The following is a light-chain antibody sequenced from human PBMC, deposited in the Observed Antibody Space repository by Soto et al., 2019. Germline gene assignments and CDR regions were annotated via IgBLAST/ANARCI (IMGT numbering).Light chain of an antibody. CDR2: GAS. Sequence: EMVMTQSAATLSGAAGEGATLSWGASQSVSSNLAWYQHKPGQAPRLPAYGASTRATGIPASFSGSGSGTEFTLTISSLQSEDFAVYYCQQYNNWPAWTFGQGTNVDI. V-gene: IGKV3-15*01. CDR3: QQYNNWPAWT. J-gene: IGKJ1*01. CDR1: QSVSSN.